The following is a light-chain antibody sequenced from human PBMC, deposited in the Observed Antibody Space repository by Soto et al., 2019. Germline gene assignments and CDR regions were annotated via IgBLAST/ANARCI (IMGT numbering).Light chain of an antibody. CDR1: QSISTY. Sequence: EIVLTQSPATLSFSPGERATLSCRASQSISTYLAWYQQQPGQAPRLLVYDASDRATGVPDRFSGSGSGTDFTLTISRLEPEDFAVYYCQQYASSHYTFGQGAKVDIK. CDR2: DAS. V-gene: IGKV3-11*01. CDR3: QQYASSHYT. J-gene: IGKJ2*01.